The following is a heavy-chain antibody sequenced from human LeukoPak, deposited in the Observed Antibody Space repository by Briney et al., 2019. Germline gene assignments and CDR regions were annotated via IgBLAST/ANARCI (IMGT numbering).Heavy chain of an antibody. J-gene: IGHJ4*02. D-gene: IGHD2-15*01. CDR3: ARVDPPRSLDY. CDR2: IYHSGSA. CDR1: GGSASSTNS. Sequence: SAPLSLSCAVSGGSASSTNSWSWVRQSPGQGLEWIGEIYHSGSANYNPSLRSRVTMSLDKSKNQFSLKLSAVTAADTAVYYCARVDPPRSLDYWGQGTLVTVSS. V-gene: IGHV4-4*02.